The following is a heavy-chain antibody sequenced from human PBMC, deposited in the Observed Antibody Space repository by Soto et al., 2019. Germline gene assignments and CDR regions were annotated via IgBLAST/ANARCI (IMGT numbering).Heavy chain of an antibody. V-gene: IGHV4-4*07. Sequence: SETLCLTCTVSGAYINSYDLSWLRQPAGKGLEWIGRIYTNGNTNYNPSLKNRVTMSVNASKNQFSLKLRSVTAADTALYYCARDNVVSKGYGMDVWGQGTTVTVSS. J-gene: IGHJ6*02. CDR3: ARDNVVSKGYGMDV. D-gene: IGHD2-8*01. CDR1: GAYINSYD. CDR2: IYTNGNT.